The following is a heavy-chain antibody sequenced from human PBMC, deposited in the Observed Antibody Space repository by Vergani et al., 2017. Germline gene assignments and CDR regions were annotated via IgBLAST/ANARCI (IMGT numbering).Heavy chain of an antibody. Sequence: EVQLVESGGGLVQPGGSLKLSCAASGFTFSGSAMHWVRQASGKGLEWVGRIKSKANSYATASAASVKGRFTISRDDSKNTAYLQMNSLKTEDTAVYYCTRFDYSSSFKEARDFDYWGQGTLVTVSS. J-gene: IGHJ4*02. V-gene: IGHV3-73*01. CDR2: IKSKANSYAT. D-gene: IGHD6-6*01. CDR1: GFTFSGSA. CDR3: TRFDYSSSFKEARDFDY.